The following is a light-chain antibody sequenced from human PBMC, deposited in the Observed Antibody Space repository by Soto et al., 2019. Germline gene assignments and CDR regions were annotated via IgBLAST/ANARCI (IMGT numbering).Light chain of an antibody. CDR2: DVT. V-gene: IGLV2-11*01. CDR3: CSYAGSYTFV. J-gene: IGLJ1*01. CDR1: SSDVGTYDY. Sequence: QSVLTQPRSVSGSPGQSVTFSCTGTSSDVGTYDYVSWYQQHPGKAPKVMIYDVTKRPSGVPDRFSGSKTGNTASLTISGLRAEDEAEYYCCSYAGSYTFVFGSGTKLTVL.